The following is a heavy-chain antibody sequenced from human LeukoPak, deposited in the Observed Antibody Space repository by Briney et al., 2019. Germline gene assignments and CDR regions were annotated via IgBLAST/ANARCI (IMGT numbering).Heavy chain of an antibody. D-gene: IGHD2-15*01. J-gene: IGHJ4*02. V-gene: IGHV4-59*08. CDR1: GGSISSYY. Sequence: SETLSLTCTVSGGSISSYYWSWIRQPPGKGLEWIGYIYYSGSTNYNSSLKSRVTISVDTSKNQFSLKLSSVTAADTAVYYCARRDGGYWGQGTLVTVSS. CDR2: IYYSGST. CDR3: ARRDGGY.